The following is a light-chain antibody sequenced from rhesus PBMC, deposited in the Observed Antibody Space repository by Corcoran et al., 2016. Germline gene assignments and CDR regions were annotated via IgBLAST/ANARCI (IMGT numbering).Light chain of an antibody. CDR1: QGISNY. J-gene: IGKJ1*01. CDR2: DAS. CDR3: LQYNSDPWT. Sequence: DIQMTQSPSSLSASVGDRVTITCRASQGISNYLSWYQQKPGKAHKLLIYDASTLQSGVPSRFSGSGSGTYFTLTISSLPPEDFATYYCLQYNSDPWTFGQGTKVEIK. V-gene: IGKV1-43*02.